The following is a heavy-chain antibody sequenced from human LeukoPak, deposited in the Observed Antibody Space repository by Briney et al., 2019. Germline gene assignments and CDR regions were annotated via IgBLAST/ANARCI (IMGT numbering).Heavy chain of an antibody. CDR3: ARGSSSSHDAFDI. D-gene: IGHD6-6*01. Sequence: SETLSLTCTVSGGSISSYYWSWTRQPPGKGLEWIGYIYYSGSTNYNPSLKSRVTISVDTSKNQFSLKLSSVTAADTAVYYCARGSSSSHDAFDIWGQGTMVTVSS. J-gene: IGHJ3*02. CDR2: IYYSGST. V-gene: IGHV4-59*01. CDR1: GGSISSYY.